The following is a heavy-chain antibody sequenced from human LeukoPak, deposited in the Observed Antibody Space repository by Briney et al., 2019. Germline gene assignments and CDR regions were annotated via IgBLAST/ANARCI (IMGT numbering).Heavy chain of an antibody. D-gene: IGHD6-13*01. Sequence: GGSLRLSCAASGFTFSSYAMSWVRQAPGKGLEWVSAISSSGGSTYYADSVKGRFTISRDNSKNTLYLQMNSLRAEDTAVYYCAKDQGIAAAGTDGPDYWGQGTLVTVSS. V-gene: IGHV3-23*01. CDR1: GFTFSSYA. J-gene: IGHJ4*02. CDR2: ISSSGGST. CDR3: AKDQGIAAAGTDGPDY.